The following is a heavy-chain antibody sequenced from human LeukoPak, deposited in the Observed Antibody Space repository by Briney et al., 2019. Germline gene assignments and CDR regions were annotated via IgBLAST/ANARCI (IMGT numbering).Heavy chain of an antibody. CDR2: MNPNSGNT. V-gene: IGHV1-8*01. Sequence: ASVKVSCKASGYTFTSYDINWVRQATGQGLEWMGWMNPNSGNTGYAQKFQGRVTMTRNTSISTAYMELSSLRSEDTAVYYCARVVVAAYYYYYMDVWGKGTTVTISS. D-gene: IGHD2-15*01. CDR3: ARVVVAAYYYYYMDV. CDR1: GYTFTSYD. J-gene: IGHJ6*03.